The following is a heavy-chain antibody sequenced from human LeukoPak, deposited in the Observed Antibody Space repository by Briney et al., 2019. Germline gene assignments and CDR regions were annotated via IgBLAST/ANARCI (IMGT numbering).Heavy chain of an antibody. CDR1: GFTFSSYW. CDR3: ARDPTYGVVVAAALHYYYYMDV. Sequence: GGSLRLSCAASGFTFSSYWMSWVRQAPGKGLEWVANIKQDGSEKYYVDSVKGRFTTSRDNAKNSLYLQMNSLRAEDTAVYYCARDPTYGVVVAAALHYYYYMDVWGKGTTVTVSS. V-gene: IGHV3-7*01. J-gene: IGHJ6*03. D-gene: IGHD2-15*01. CDR2: IKQDGSEK.